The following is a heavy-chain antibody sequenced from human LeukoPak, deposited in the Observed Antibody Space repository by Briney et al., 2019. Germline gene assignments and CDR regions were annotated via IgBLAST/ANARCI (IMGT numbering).Heavy chain of an antibody. D-gene: IGHD4-23*01. CDR3: ARLYYGGNFNRGYWYFDL. Sequence: SETLSLTCTVSGGSISNSDYYWGWIRQPPGKGLECIGSIYYSGSTYYNPSLKSRVAIYVDTSKNQFSLKLSSVTAADTALYYCARLYYGGNFNRGYWYFDLWGRGTLVTVSS. CDR1: GGSISNSDYY. V-gene: IGHV4-39*01. CDR2: IYYSGST. J-gene: IGHJ2*01.